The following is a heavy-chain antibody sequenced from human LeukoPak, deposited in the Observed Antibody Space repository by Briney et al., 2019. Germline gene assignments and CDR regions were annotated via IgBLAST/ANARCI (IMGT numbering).Heavy chain of an antibody. CDR3: VKDAPNGSVDF. J-gene: IGHJ4*02. CDR2: ISWNSGTI. Sequence: GGSLRLSCAASGFTFDNYAMNWVRQVPGKGLEWISLISWNSGTIGYADPVKGRFAISRDNARNSHYLEMTSLRPEDTAVYYCVKDAPNGSVDFWGRGTLVTVSS. CDR1: GFTFDNYA. V-gene: IGHV3-9*01. D-gene: IGHD2-8*01.